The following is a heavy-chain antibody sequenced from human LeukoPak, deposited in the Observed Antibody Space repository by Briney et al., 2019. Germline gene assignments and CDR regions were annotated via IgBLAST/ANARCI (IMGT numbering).Heavy chain of an antibody. Sequence: PGGSLRLSCVASGFTFSSYSMGWVCQAPGKGLEWVSTFSGSGGTTYYADSVKGRFTVSRDNSKNTLYLQMNSLRTEDTAIYYCAKHRNFGELSPFDSWGQGTLVTVSS. J-gene: IGHJ4*02. CDR3: AKHRNFGELSPFDS. D-gene: IGHD3-10*01. CDR1: GFTFSSYS. CDR2: FSGSGGTT. V-gene: IGHV3-23*01.